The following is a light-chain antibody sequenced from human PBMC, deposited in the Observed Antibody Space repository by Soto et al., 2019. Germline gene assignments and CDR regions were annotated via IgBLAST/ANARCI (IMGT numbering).Light chain of an antibody. CDR1: RSLSSDY. J-gene: IGKJ4*01. Sequence: IVLMQSPGTLSLSPGERATLSCRASRSLSSDYLAWYQQKPGQAPRLLFYHASRRATGTPDRFSVSGSGTDFTITISRLEPGDFEVYDCQHYNNWIASFGGGTKVDIK. CDR3: QHYNNWIAS. CDR2: HAS. V-gene: IGKV3-20*01.